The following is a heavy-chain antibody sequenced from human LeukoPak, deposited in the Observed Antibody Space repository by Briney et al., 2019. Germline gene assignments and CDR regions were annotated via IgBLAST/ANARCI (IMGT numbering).Heavy chain of an antibody. Sequence: GESLKISCKGSGYSFTSYWIGWARQMPGKGLEWMGIIYPGDSDTRYSPSFQGQVTISADKSISTAYLQWSSLKASDTAMYYCARLPSWNVILGYSWGQGTLVTVSS. J-gene: IGHJ4*02. D-gene: IGHD5-18*01. CDR1: GYSFTSYW. CDR3: ARLPSWNVILGYS. V-gene: IGHV5-51*01. CDR2: IYPGDSDT.